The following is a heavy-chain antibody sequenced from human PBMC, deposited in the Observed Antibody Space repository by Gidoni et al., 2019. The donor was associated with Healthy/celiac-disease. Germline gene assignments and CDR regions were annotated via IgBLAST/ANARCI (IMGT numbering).Heavy chain of an antibody. J-gene: IGHJ5*02. CDR1: VVSISSYY. CDR3: ARGTSELLSGSYDFWSGYYTGWFDP. D-gene: IGHD3-3*01. CDR2: IYYSGST. Sequence: QVQLQESGPGLVKPSETRYSLTCTVSVVSISSYYWSWLRQPPGKVLEWIGYIYYSGSTNYNPSLKSRVTISVDTSKNQFSLKLSSVTAADTAVYYCARGTSELLSGSYDFWSGYYTGWFDPWGQGTLVTVSS. V-gene: IGHV4-59*01.